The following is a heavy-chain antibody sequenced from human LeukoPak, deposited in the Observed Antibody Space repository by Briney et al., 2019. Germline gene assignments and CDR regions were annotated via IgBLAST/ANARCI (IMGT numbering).Heavy chain of an antibody. D-gene: IGHD2-15*01. J-gene: IGHJ6*03. CDR2: IYTSGST. CDR1: GGSISSYY. CDR3: ARDRYCSGGSCYSGYYYYYMDV. V-gene: IGHV4-4*07. Sequence: SETLSLTCTVSGGSISSYYRSWIRQPAGKGLEWIGRIYTSGSTNYNPSLKSRVTMSVDTSKNHFSLKLSSVTAADTAVYYCARDRYCSGGSCYSGYYYYYMDVWGKGTTVTVSS.